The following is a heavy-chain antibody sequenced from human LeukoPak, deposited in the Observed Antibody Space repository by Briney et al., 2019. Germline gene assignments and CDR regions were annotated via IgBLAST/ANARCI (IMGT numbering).Heavy chain of an antibody. D-gene: IGHD6-6*01. CDR1: GDSINNYY. CDR3: ARGSNWLDP. V-gene: IGHV4-59*01. CDR2: IYYSGST. J-gene: IGHJ5*02. Sequence: PETLSLICNVPGDSINNYYWSWVRQPPGKGLEWIGYIYYSGSTNYNPTLKSRVTISKDPSKKQVARKLTSVTAADTAVYYCARGSNWLDPWGQGTLVTVSS.